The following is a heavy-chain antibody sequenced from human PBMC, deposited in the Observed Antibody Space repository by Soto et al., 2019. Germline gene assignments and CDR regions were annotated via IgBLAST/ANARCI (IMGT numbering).Heavy chain of an antibody. D-gene: IGHD6-19*01. J-gene: IGHJ6*02. Sequence: ASVKVSCKASGYTFTSYAMHWVRQAPGQRLEWMGWINAGNGNTKYSQKFQGRVTITRDTSASTAYMELSSLRSEDTAVYYCARDVWQWLDHPSYYGMDVWGQGTTVTVSS. CDR2: INAGNGNT. CDR1: GYTFTSYA. V-gene: IGHV1-3*01. CDR3: ARDVWQWLDHPSYYGMDV.